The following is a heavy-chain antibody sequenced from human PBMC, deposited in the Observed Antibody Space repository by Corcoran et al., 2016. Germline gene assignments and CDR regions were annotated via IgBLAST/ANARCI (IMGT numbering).Heavy chain of an antibody. CDR2: IKQDGSEK. V-gene: IGHV3-7*01. J-gene: IGHJ4*02. CDR3: ARDRNSGSYFGALDY. CDR1: GFTFSNFW. D-gene: IGHD1-26*01. Sequence: EVQLVESGGGLVQPGGSLSFSCSASGFTFSNFWMSWVRQAPGKGLEWVANIKQDGSEKNYVDSVKGRFTISRDNAKNSLHLQMNSLRAEDTAVYYCARDRNSGSYFGALDYWGQGTLVTVSS.